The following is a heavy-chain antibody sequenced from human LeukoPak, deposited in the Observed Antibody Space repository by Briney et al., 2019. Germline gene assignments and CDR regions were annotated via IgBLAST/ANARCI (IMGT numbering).Heavy chain of an antibody. J-gene: IGHJ4*02. CDR3: ASQRDGASDY. V-gene: IGHV3-7*01. D-gene: IGHD1-26*01. Sequence: PGGCLRLSCAASGFTFSNFWMTWVRRAPGKGLEWVGSIKQDGSEKYYVDSVKGRFTFSRDNGKNSVYLQMSSLRADDTAVYYCASQRDGASDYWGQGTLVTVSS. CDR1: GFTFSNFW. CDR2: IKQDGSEK.